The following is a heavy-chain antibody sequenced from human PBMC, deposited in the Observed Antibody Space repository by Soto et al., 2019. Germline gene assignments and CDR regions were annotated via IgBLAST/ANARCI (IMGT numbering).Heavy chain of an antibody. J-gene: IGHJ4*02. V-gene: IGHV1-69*13. CDR3: ARGQTPGGVVVVAATPFDH. Sequence: GASVKVSCKASGGTFSSYAISWVRQAPGQGLEWMGGIIPIFGTANYAQKFQGRVTITADESTSTAYMELSSLRSEDTAVYYCARGQTPGGVVVVAATPFDHWGQGTLVTVSS. CDR2: IIPIFGTA. D-gene: IGHD2-15*01. CDR1: GGTFSSYA.